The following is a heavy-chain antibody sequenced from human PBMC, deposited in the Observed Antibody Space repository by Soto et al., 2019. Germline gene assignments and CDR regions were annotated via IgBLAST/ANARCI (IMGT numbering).Heavy chain of an antibody. V-gene: IGHV3-33*01. CDR3: ARDFLRGYSYGYPDY. CDR1: GFTFSSYG. Sequence: QVQLVESGGGVVQPGRSLRLSCAASGFTFSSYGMHWVRQAPGKGLEWVAVIWYDGSNKYYADSVKGRVTISRDNSKNTLYLQMNSLRAEDTAVYYCARDFLRGYSYGYPDYWGQGTLVTVSS. D-gene: IGHD5-18*01. J-gene: IGHJ4*02. CDR2: IWYDGSNK.